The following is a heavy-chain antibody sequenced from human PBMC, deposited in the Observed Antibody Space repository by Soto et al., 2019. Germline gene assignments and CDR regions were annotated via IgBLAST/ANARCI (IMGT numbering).Heavy chain of an antibody. V-gene: IGHV1-18*01. Sequence: QVLLVQSGAEVTQPGASVKVSCKASGYTFTSHGIRWVRPAPGQGLEWMGWISGYNGNTNYAQNLQGRVTMTTDTSTSTVDMELRSLRADATAVYYCARVSSRLLEWLRGYYDRMDVWGQGTTVTVSS. CDR2: ISGYNGNT. D-gene: IGHD3-3*01. CDR3: ARVSSRLLEWLRGYYDRMDV. CDR1: GYTFTSHG. J-gene: IGHJ6*02.